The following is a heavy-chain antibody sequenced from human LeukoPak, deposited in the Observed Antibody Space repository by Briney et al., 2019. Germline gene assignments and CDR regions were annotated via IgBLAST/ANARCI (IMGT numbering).Heavy chain of an antibody. CDR3: ARDPQQIDC. CDR1: GFIFSSYG. J-gene: IGHJ4*02. CDR2: ISYDGRNK. Sequence: GGSLRLSCAASGFIFSSYGMHWVRQAPGKGLEWVAVISYDGRNKYYADSVKGRFTISRDNAKNSLYLQMNSLRDEDTAVYYCARDPQQIDCWGQGTLVTVSS. D-gene: IGHD2-2*01. V-gene: IGHV3-30*03.